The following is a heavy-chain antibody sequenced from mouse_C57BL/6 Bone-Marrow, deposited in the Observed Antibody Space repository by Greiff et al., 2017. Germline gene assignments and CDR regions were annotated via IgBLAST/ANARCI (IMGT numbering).Heavy chain of an antibody. Sequence: VQLKESGAELVRPGASVKLSCTASGFNIKDDYMHWVKQRPEQGLEWIGWIDPENGDTEYASKFQGKATITADTSSNTAYLQLSSLTSEDTAVYYCTTPYGYFDYWGQGTTLTVSS. CDR3: TTPYGYFDY. J-gene: IGHJ2*01. V-gene: IGHV14-4*01. D-gene: IGHD1-1*02. CDR2: IDPENGDT. CDR1: GFNIKDDY.